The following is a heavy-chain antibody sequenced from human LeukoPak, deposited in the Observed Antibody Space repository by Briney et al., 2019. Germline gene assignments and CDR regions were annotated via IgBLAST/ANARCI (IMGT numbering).Heavy chain of an antibody. D-gene: IGHD2-2*01. CDR3: ARGEVSASLYYFDF. J-gene: IGHJ4*02. Sequence: ASVTVSFTPSVYTFTTYGVSWVRQAPGQGLEWMGWVSGYTGNTNYAERFQGRVTMTTDTSTSTVYMELTSLRSDDTAVYYCARGEVSASLYYFDFWGQGTLVTVS. CDR1: VYTFTTYG. CDR2: VSGYTGNT. V-gene: IGHV1-18*01.